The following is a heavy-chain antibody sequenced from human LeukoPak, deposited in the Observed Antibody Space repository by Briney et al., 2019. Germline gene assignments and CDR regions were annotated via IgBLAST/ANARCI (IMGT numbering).Heavy chain of an antibody. J-gene: IGHJ4*02. V-gene: IGHV3-21*01. D-gene: IGHD3-9*01. CDR1: GXXFXGXS. CDR2: ISSSSSYI. Sequence: GGXXRXXXAXXGXXFXGXSXXXXRQAPGKGLEWVSSISSSSSYIYYADSVKGRFTISRDNAKNSLYLQMNSLRAEDTAVYYCARGVVRYFDYWGQGALVTVSS. CDR3: ARGVVRYFDY.